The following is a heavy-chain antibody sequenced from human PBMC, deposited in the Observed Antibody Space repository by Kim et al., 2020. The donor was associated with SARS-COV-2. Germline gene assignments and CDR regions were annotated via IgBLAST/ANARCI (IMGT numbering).Heavy chain of an antibody. CDR3: ARADTAISFWGLYDY. Sequence: GGSLRLSCAASGFTFSSYGMHWVRQAPGKGLEWVAVISYDGSNKYYADSVKGRFTISRDNSKNTLYLQMNSLRAEDTAVYYCARADTAISFWGLYDYWGQGTLVTVSS. V-gene: IGHV3-33*05. J-gene: IGHJ4*02. CDR2: ISYDGSNK. D-gene: IGHD5-18*01. CDR1: GFTFSSYG.